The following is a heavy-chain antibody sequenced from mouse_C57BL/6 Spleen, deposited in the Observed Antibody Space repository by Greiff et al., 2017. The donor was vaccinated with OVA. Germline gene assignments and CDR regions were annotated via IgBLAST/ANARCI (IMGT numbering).Heavy chain of an antibody. J-gene: IGHJ4*01. CDR3: APYGNHEDYYAMDY. CDR2: LYPGDGDT. V-gene: IGHV1-80*01. D-gene: IGHD2-1*01. CDR1: GYAFSSYW. Sequence: VQRVESGAELVKPGASVKISCKASGYAFSSYWMNWVKQRPGQGLEWIGQLYPGDGDTNYNGKFKGKATLTADNSSSTAYMQLSRLTSEYSAVYFCAPYGNHEDYYAMDYWGQGTSVTVSS.